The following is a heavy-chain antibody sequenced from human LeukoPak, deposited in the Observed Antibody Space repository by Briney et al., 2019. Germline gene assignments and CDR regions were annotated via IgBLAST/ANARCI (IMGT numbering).Heavy chain of an antibody. CDR2: IIPIFGTA. D-gene: IGHD2-2*01. V-gene: IGHV1-69*13. CDR3: ARTSFCSSTSCPSGDYYYYMDV. Sequence: GASVKVSCKASRYTFTSYGISWVRQAPGQGLEWVGGIIPIFGTANYAQKFQGRVTITADESTSTAYMELSSLRSEDTAVYYCARTSFCSSTSCPSGDYYYYMDVWGKGTTVTVSS. CDR1: RYTFTSYG. J-gene: IGHJ6*03.